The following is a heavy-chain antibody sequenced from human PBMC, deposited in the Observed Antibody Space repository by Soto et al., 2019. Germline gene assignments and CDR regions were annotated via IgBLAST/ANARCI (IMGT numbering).Heavy chain of an antibody. V-gene: IGHV4-59*01. D-gene: IGHD2-15*01. Sequence: QVQLQQSGPGLVKPSETLSLTCTVSGGSISSYYWSWIRQPPGKGLDWIGYIYYNEKTNYNPSLKRRVTISVDTSKNQFSLKLRSVTAADTGVYFCARARFQLLHPYYYGMDVWGQGTAVTVSS. CDR1: GGSISSYY. CDR3: ARARFQLLHPYYYGMDV. J-gene: IGHJ6*02. CDR2: IYYNEKT.